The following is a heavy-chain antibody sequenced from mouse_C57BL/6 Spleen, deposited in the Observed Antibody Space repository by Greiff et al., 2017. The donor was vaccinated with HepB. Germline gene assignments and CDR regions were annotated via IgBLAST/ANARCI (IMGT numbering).Heavy chain of an antibody. CDR2: IYPGDGDT. J-gene: IGHJ3*01. D-gene: IGHD1-1*01. Sequence: QVQLQQSGAELVKPGASVKISCKASGYAFSSYWMNWVKQRPGKGLEWIGQIYPGDGDTNYNGKFKGKATLTADKSSSTAYRHLSSLTSEDSAVYFCARIPSTVEFAYWGQGTLVTVSA. V-gene: IGHV1-80*01. CDR1: GYAFSSYW. CDR3: ARIPSTVEFAY.